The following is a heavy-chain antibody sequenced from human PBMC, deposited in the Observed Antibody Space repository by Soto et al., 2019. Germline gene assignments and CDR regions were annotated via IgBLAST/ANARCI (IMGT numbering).Heavy chain of an antibody. D-gene: IGHD6-6*01. J-gene: IGHJ4*02. CDR3: AKGIYSSSDLYFDY. Sequence: GGSLRLSCAASGFTFDDYAMHWVRQAPGKGLEWVSGISWNSGSIGYADSVKGRFTISRDNAKNSLYLQMNSLRAEDTALYYCAKGIYSSSDLYFDYWGQGTLVTVSS. V-gene: IGHV3-9*01. CDR1: GFTFDDYA. CDR2: ISWNSGSI.